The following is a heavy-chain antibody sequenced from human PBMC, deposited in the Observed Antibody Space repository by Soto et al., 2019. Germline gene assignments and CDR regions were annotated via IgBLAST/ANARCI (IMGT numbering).Heavy chain of an antibody. V-gene: IGHV3-21*01. Sequence: EVQLVESGGGLVKPGGSLRLSCAASGFTFSSYSMNWVRQAPGKGLEWVSSISNSSSYIYYADSVKGRFTISRDNAKNSLYLQMNSLRAEDTAVYYCARDSAGTNYYYYYGMDVWGQGTTVTVSS. CDR2: ISNSSSYI. J-gene: IGHJ6*02. CDR1: GFTFSSYS. D-gene: IGHD1-7*01. CDR3: ARDSAGTNYYYYYGMDV.